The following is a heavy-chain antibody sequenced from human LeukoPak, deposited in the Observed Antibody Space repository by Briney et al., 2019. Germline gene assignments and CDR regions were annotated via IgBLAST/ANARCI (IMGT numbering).Heavy chain of an antibody. CDR3: ARVLHKRNYDSSDYYGS. CDR1: GFTVTNAW. CDR2: ISSSSSTI. V-gene: IGHV3-48*01. J-gene: IGHJ5*02. Sequence: QAGGSLRLSCAASGFTVTNAWMNWVRQAPGKGLEWISYISSSSSTIYYADSVKGRFTISRDNAKNSLYLQLNSLRAEDTAVYYCARVLHKRNYDSSDYYGSWGQGTLVTVSS. D-gene: IGHD3-22*01.